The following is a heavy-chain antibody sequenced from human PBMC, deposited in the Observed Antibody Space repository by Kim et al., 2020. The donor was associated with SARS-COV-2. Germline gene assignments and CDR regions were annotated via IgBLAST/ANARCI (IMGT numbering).Heavy chain of an antibody. D-gene: IGHD3-22*01. J-gene: IGHJ4*02. Sequence: GGSLRLSCAASGFTFSSYSMNWVRQAPGKGLEWVSYISSSSSTIYYADYVKGRFTISRDNAKNSLYLQMNSLRAEDTAVYYCVAYDSSGYYADYFDYWGQGTLVTVSS. CDR3: VAYDSSGYYADYFDY. V-gene: IGHV3-48*04. CDR1: GFTFSSYS. CDR2: ISSSSSTI.